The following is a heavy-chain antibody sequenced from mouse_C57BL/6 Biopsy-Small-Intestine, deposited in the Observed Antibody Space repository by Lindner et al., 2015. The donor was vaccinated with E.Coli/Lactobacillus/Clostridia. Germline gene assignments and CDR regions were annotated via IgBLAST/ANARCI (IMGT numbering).Heavy chain of an antibody. Sequence: VQLQESGAELVKPGASVKISCKASGYAFSSYWMNWVKQRPGKGLEWIGQIYPGDGDTNYNGKFKGKATLTADKSSSTAYMQLSSLTSEDSAVYFCARFITTVVAPLDYFDYWGQGTTLTVSS. CDR2: IYPGDGDT. D-gene: IGHD1-1*01. CDR3: ARFITTVVAPLDYFDY. V-gene: IGHV1-80*01. J-gene: IGHJ2*01. CDR1: GYAFSSYW.